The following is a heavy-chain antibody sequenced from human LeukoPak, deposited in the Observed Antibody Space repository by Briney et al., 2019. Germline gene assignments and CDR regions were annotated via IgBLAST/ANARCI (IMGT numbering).Heavy chain of an antibody. Sequence: GGSLRLSCAASGFTFSSYSMNWVRQAPGKGPEWVSSISSSSSYIYYADSVKGRFTISRDNAKNSLYPQMNSLRAEDTAVYYCARWDSSSWTTWHYWGQGTLVTVSS. V-gene: IGHV3-21*01. D-gene: IGHD6-13*01. J-gene: IGHJ4*02. CDR3: ARWDSSSWTTWHY. CDR2: ISSSSSYI. CDR1: GFTFSSYS.